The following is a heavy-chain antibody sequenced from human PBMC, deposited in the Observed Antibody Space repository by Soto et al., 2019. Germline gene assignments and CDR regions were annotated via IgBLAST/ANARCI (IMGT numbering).Heavy chain of an antibody. V-gene: IGHV4-39*01. D-gene: IGHD4-17*01. CDR2: IYYSGST. CDR1: GGSISSSSYY. J-gene: IGHJ4*02. CDR3: ARRASDYGDYASDY. Sequence: SETLSLTCTVSGGSISSSSYYWGWIRQPPGKGLEWIGSIYYSGSTYYNPSLKSRVTISVDTSKNQLSLKLSSVTAADTAVYYCARRASDYGDYASDYWGQGTLVTVSS.